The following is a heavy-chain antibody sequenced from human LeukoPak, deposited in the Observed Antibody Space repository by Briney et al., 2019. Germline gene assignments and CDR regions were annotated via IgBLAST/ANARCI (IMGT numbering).Heavy chain of an antibody. V-gene: IGHV4-30-4*01. Sequence: PSETLSLTCTVSGGSISRGDYYWSWIRQPPGKGLEWIGYIYYRGSTYYNPSLKSRVTLSVDTSKNQFSLRLSSVTAADTAMYYCARDSYYYYYMDVWGRGTTVTVSS. CDR2: IYYRGST. CDR3: ARDSYYYYYMDV. J-gene: IGHJ6*03. CDR1: GGSISRGDYY.